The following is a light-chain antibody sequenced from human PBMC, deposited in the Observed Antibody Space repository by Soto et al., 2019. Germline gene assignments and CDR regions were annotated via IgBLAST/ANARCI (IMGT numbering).Light chain of an antibody. Sequence: QSVLTQPPSASGTPGQRVTLSCSGSSSKIGSNYVYWYQQLPGTAPKLLIYRNNQRPSGVPDRFSGSKSGTSASLAISGLRSEDEADYYCAAWDDSLSGRVFGGGTKLTVL. J-gene: IGLJ3*02. V-gene: IGLV1-47*01. CDR2: RNN. CDR3: AAWDDSLSGRV. CDR1: SSKIGSNY.